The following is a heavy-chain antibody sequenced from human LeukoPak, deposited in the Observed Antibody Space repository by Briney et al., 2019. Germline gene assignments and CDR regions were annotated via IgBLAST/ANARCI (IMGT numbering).Heavy chain of an antibody. V-gene: IGHV1-2*02. D-gene: IGHD6-19*01. CDR3: ARVSSGWSSTVDY. CDR2: INPNSGGT. J-gene: IGHJ4*02. CDR1: GYTFTGYY. Sequence: ASVKVSCKASGYTFTGYYMHWVRQAPGQGLEWMGWINPNSGGTNYAQKFQGRVTMTRDTSISTAYMELSRLRADDTAVYYCARVSSGWSSTVDYWGQGTLVTVSS.